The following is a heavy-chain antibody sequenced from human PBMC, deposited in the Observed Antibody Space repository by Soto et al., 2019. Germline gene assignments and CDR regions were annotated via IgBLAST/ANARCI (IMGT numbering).Heavy chain of an antibody. Sequence: QVQLVESGGGVVQPGRSLRLSCAASGFTFSSYGMHWVRQAPGKGLEWVAVISYDGSNKYYADSVKGRFTIARDNSKNTLYLQKNSLRAEDTDVYYCAKGAVGQLSGGESYFQHWGQGTLVTVSS. CDR3: AKGAVGQLSGGESYFQH. D-gene: IGHD5-18*01. CDR2: ISYDGSNK. J-gene: IGHJ1*01. V-gene: IGHV3-30*18. CDR1: GFTFSSYG.